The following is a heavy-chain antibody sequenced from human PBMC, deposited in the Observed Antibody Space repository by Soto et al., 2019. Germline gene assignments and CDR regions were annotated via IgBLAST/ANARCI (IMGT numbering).Heavy chain of an antibody. V-gene: IGHV4-39*01. CDR1: GGSISGSTYY. CDR3: ATKKGIEGANDWFDP. CDR2: IYYSGST. D-gene: IGHD1-26*01. J-gene: IGHJ5*02. Sequence: ETLSLTCTVSGGSISGSTYYWGWSRQPPGKGLEYIGIIYYSGSTYYNPSLKSRVTISLDTSKNQFSLKLSSVTAADTAVYYCATKKGIEGANDWFDPWGQGTLVTVSS.